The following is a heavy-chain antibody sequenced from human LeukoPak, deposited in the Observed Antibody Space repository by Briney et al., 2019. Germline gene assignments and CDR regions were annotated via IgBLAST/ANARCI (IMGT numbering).Heavy chain of an antibody. D-gene: IGHD3-16*02. CDR2: ISGSSYHI. CDR3: ANPRLGELSLQIDY. J-gene: IGHJ4*02. V-gene: IGHV3-21*04. Sequence: GGSLRLSYAASGFTFSTCSMKWVRQAPGKALEWVSSISGSSYHIYYADSVKGRFTISRDNSKNTLYLQMNSLRAEDTAVYYCANPRLGELSLQIDYWGQGTLVTVSS. CDR1: GFTFSTCS.